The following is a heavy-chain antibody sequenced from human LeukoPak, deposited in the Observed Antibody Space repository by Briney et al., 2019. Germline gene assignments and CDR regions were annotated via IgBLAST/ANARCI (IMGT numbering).Heavy chain of an antibody. J-gene: IGHJ4*02. D-gene: IGHD3-3*01. Sequence: PGGSLRLSCAASGFIFSSYAMSWVRQAPGKGLEWVSAISGSSGTTYYPDSVKGRFTISRDNSKNSLYLQMNSLRAEDPAVYYCARAGIDFGVVPPHYFDYWGQGTLVTVSS. V-gene: IGHV3-23*01. CDR1: GFIFSSYA. CDR2: ISGSSGTT. CDR3: ARAGIDFGVVPPHYFDY.